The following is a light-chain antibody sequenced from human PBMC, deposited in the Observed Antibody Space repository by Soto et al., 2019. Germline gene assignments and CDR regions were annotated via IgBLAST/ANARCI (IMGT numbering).Light chain of an antibody. CDR1: SSDVGAYNY. CDR2: DVS. CDR3: CSYAGSYILV. Sequence: QSALTQPRSVSGSPGQSVTISCTGTSSDVGAYNYVSLYQQHPGKVHKLMIYDVSRRPSGVPDRFSGSKSGNTASLTISGLQADDEADYYYCSYAGSYILVFGGGTTLTVL. J-gene: IGLJ3*02. V-gene: IGLV2-11*01.